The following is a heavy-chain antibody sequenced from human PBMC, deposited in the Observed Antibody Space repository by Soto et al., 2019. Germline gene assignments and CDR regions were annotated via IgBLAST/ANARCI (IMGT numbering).Heavy chain of an antibody. Sequence: SETLSLTCAVYGGSFSGYYWSWIRQPPGKGLEWVGEINHSGSTNYNPSLKSRVTISVDTSKNQFSLKLSSVTAADTAVYYCALEDSSSWYGWFDPWGQGTLVTVSS. D-gene: IGHD6-13*01. CDR3: ALEDSSSWYGWFDP. J-gene: IGHJ5*02. V-gene: IGHV4-34*01. CDR1: GGSFSGYY. CDR2: INHSGST.